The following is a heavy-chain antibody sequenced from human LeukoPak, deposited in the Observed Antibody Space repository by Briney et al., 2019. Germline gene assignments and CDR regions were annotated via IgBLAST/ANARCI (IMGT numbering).Heavy chain of an antibody. Sequence: PSGTLSLTCAVSGGSISSSNWWSWVRQPPGKGLEWIGEIYHSGSTNYNPSLKSRVTISVDKSKNQFSLKLSSVTAADTAVYYCARVFSGIAVAGTPNWFDPWGQGTLVTVSS. CDR2: IYHSGST. J-gene: IGHJ5*02. D-gene: IGHD6-19*01. CDR3: ARVFSGIAVAGTPNWFDP. CDR1: GGSISSSNW. V-gene: IGHV4-4*02.